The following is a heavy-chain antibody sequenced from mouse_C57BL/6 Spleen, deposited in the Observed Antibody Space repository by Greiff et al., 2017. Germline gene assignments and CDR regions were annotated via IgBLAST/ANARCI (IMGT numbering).Heavy chain of an antibody. CDR2: IWSGGST. J-gene: IGHJ2*01. CDR1: GFSLTSYG. CDR3: ARNRMVTTGYYFDY. D-gene: IGHD2-2*01. V-gene: IGHV2-2*01. Sequence: QVQLKESGPGLVQPSQSLSITCTVSGFSLTSYGVHWVRQSPGKGLEWLGVIWSGGSTDYTAAFISRMSISKDNSKSQVFFKMNSLQADDTAIYYCARNRMVTTGYYFDYWGQGTTLTVSS.